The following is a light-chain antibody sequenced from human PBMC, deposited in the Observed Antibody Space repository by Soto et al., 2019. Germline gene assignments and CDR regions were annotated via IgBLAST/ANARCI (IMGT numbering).Light chain of an antibody. CDR2: DAS. Sequence: DIQMTQSPCTLSASVGDRVTITCRASQSISSWLAWYQQKPGKAPKLLIYDASSLESGVPSRFSGSGSGTEFTITISSLQPDDFATYYCQQYNSYWTFGQGTKVEIK. CDR1: QSISSW. V-gene: IGKV1-5*01. J-gene: IGKJ1*01. CDR3: QQYNSYWT.